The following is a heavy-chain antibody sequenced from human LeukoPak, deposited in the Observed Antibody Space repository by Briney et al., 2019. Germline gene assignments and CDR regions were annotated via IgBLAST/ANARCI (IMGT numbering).Heavy chain of an antibody. J-gene: IGHJ4*02. CDR1: GFTFSSYW. Sequence: PGGSLRLSCAASGFTFSSYWMSWVRQAPGKGLEWVANIKQDGSEKYYVDSVKGRFTISRDNAKNTLYLQMNSLRAEDTAVYYCARDKRPYYYDSSGYCDYWGQGTLVTVSS. V-gene: IGHV3-7*01. CDR2: IKQDGSEK. CDR3: ARDKRPYYYDSSGYCDY. D-gene: IGHD3-22*01.